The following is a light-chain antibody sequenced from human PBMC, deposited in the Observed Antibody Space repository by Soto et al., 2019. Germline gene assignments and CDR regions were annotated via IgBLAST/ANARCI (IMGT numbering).Light chain of an antibody. Sequence: QSVLTQPASVSGSPGQSITISCTGTSSDVGGYNYVSWYQQHPGKAPKLMIYDVSNRPSGVSNRFSGSKSGNTASLTISGLQAEDEADYYCSSYTTSRDVLFGGGTQLTVL. CDR1: SSDVGGYNY. V-gene: IGLV2-14*01. CDR3: SSYTTSRDVL. CDR2: DVS. J-gene: IGLJ2*01.